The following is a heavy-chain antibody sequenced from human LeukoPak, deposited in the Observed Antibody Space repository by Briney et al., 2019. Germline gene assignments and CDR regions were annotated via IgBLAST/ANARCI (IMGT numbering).Heavy chain of an antibody. CDR2: ISSSGSTI. CDR1: GFTFSDYY. Sequence: KSGGSLRLSCAASGFTFSDYYMSWIRQAPGKGLEWVSYISSSGSTIYYADSVKGRFTISRDNAKNSLYLQMNSLRAEDTAVYYCARVTGIAAAGTRGDAFDIWGQGTMVTVSS. J-gene: IGHJ3*02. CDR3: ARVTGIAAAGTRGDAFDI. V-gene: IGHV3-11*01. D-gene: IGHD6-13*01.